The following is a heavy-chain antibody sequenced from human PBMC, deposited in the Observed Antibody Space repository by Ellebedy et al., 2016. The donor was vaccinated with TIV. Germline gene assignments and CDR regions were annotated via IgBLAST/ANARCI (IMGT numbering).Heavy chain of an antibody. Sequence: ASVKVSXXASGYTFTGYYMHWVRQAPGQGLEWMGIINPSGGSTSYAQKFQGRVTMTRDTSISTAYMELSRLRSDDTAVYYCARLLDCSGGSCYRPIDYWGQGTLVTVSS. CDR1: GYTFTGYY. J-gene: IGHJ4*02. D-gene: IGHD2-15*01. V-gene: IGHV1-46*01. CDR2: INPSGGST. CDR3: ARLLDCSGGSCYRPIDY.